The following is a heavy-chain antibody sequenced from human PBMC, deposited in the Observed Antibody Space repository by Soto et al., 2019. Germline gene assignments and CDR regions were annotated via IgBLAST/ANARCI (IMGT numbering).Heavy chain of an antibody. D-gene: IGHD3-10*01. CDR3: ARGVSAGVHY. J-gene: IGHJ4*02. CDR2: MQPSTGRT. V-gene: IGHV1-8*01. CDR1: GYSFTSLD. Sequence: QVQLVQSGAEVREPGASVKVSCKASGYSFTSLDSNWVRQTAGQGLEWMGWMQPSTGRTGYAQKFQGRVTMTRDTSITTAYMELTTLTSDDTAFYHRARGVSAGVHYWGQGTLVTVSS.